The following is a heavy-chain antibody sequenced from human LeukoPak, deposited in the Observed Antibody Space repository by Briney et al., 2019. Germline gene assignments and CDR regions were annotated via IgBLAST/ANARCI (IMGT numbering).Heavy chain of an antibody. V-gene: IGHV3-30*02. Sequence: GGSLRLSCAASGFTFSDYYMSWIRQAPGKGLEWVAFIRYDGSNKYYADSVKGRFTISRDNSKNTLYLQMNSLRAEDTAVYYCAKDRIVVVPAAKYNWFDPWGQGTLVTVSS. D-gene: IGHD2-2*01. CDR3: AKDRIVVVPAAKYNWFDP. J-gene: IGHJ5*02. CDR2: IRYDGSNK. CDR1: GFTFSDYY.